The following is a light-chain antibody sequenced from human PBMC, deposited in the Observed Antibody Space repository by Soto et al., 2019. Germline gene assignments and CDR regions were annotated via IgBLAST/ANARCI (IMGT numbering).Light chain of an antibody. V-gene: IGLV2-14*03. CDR3: SSYRSSSAAV. Sequence: QSVLTQPASVSGSPGQSITISCTGTSSDVGGYNYVSWYQHHPGKAPKLMIYDVSSRPSGVSNRFSGSKSGNTASLTISGLQAEDEADYYCSSYRSSSAAVFGGGTQLTVL. CDR1: SSDVGGYNY. CDR2: DVS. J-gene: IGLJ7*01.